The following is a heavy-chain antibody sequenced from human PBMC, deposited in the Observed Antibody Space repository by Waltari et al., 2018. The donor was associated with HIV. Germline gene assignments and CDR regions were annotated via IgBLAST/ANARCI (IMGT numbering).Heavy chain of an antibody. CDR3: AKTYYGPTSYYNVGAFDV. D-gene: IGHD3-10*01. CDR2: INPFSGGT. CDR1: GANFNSFY. V-gene: IGHV1-2*02. J-gene: IGHJ3*01. Sequence: VQLVQSGAQVKEPGDSVKVSCRASGANFNSFYLPWVRQAPGQGLQWVGFINPFSGGTNYAQKFRGRVTLTRDTSIDTSFMELTGLGSDDTAVYYCAKTYYGPTSYYNVGAFDVWGQGTMVSVSS.